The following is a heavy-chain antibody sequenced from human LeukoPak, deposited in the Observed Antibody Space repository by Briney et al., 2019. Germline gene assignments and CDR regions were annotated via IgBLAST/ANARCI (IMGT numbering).Heavy chain of an antibody. V-gene: IGHV1-8*02. CDR1: GYTFTGYY. Sequence: ASVKVSCKASGYTFTGYYMHWVRQAPGQGLEWMGWMNPNSGNTGYAQKFQGRVTITRNTSISTAYMELSSLRSEDTAVYYCARGGGNDAFDIWGQGTMVTVSS. CDR2: MNPNSGNT. CDR3: ARGGGNDAFDI. J-gene: IGHJ3*02. D-gene: IGHD4-23*01.